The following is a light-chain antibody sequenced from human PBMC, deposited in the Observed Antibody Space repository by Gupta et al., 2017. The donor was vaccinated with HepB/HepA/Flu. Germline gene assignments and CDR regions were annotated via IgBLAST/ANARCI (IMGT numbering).Light chain of an antibody. Sequence: SALPQPASVPGSPGPSITISCTGTDDDVGSYDLVSWYQQYPGKAHKLVIYEVNKRPSGVAHRFAGSKSGSTASLTISGHQAEDEADYSCGAHAGASTLIFGGGTKLTVL. V-gene: IGLV2-23*02. J-gene: IGLJ2*01. CDR2: EVN. CDR1: DDDVGSYDL. CDR3: GAHAGASTLI.